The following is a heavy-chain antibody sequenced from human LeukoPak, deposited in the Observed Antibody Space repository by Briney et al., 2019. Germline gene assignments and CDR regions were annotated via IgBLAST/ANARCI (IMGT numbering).Heavy chain of an antibody. CDR2: INSDGSST. CDR3: ARGIPHYYDSRGLDY. J-gene: IGHJ4*02. D-gene: IGHD3-22*01. Sequence: PGGSLRLSCAVSGFTFSSYWMHWVRQAPGKGLVWVSRINSDGSSTSYADSVKGRFTISRDNAKNTLYLQMNSLRAEDTAVYYCARGIPHYYDSRGLDYWGQGTLVTVSS. V-gene: IGHV3-74*01. CDR1: GFTFSSYW.